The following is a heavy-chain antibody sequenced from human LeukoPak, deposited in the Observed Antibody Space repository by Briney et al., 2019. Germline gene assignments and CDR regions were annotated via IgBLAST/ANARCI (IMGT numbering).Heavy chain of an antibody. J-gene: IGHJ4*02. V-gene: IGHV4-34*01. CDR3: ARQNGIVGAPIDY. CDR1: GGSFSGYY. Sequence: PSETLSLTCAVYGGSFSGYYWSWIRQPPGKGLEWIGEINHSGSTNYNPSLKSRVTISVDTSKNQFSLKLSSVTAADTAVYYCARQNGIVGAPIDYWGQGTLVTVSS. CDR2: INHSGST. D-gene: IGHD1-26*01.